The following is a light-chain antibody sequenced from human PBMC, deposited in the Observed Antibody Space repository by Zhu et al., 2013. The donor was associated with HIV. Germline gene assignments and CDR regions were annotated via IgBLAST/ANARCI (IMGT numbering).Light chain of an antibody. V-gene: IGKV3-15*01. CDR3: QQYNNWPRT. J-gene: IGKJ1*01. CDR1: QSVSSY. Sequence: EIVLTQSPATLSLSPGERATLSCRASQSVSSYLAWYQQKPGQAPRLLIYGASTRATGIPARFSGSGSGTEFTLTINSLQSEDFAVYYCQQYNNWPRTFGQGTKVEIK. CDR2: GAS.